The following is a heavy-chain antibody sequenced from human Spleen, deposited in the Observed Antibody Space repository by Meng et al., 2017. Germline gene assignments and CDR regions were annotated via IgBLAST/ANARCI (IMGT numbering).Heavy chain of an antibody. Sequence: GGSLRLSCEVSGFTVSSKYMSWVRQAPGKGLEWVSVIYRSESTNYADSVKGRFTILRDNSKNTLYLQMNSLRHEDTAVYYCSRIGSGSGTYYSPEYFFYYWGQGTLVTVSS. J-gene: IGHJ4*02. D-gene: IGHD3-10*01. CDR2: IYRSEST. V-gene: IGHV3-66*02. CDR3: SRIGSGSGTYYSPEYFFYY. CDR1: GFTVSSKY.